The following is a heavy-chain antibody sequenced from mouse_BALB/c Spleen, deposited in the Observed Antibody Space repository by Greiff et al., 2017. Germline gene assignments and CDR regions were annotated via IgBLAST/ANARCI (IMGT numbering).Heavy chain of an antibody. D-gene: IGHD1-1*01. CDR3: ARSDYGSSYGWFAY. V-gene: IGHV1-9*01. CDR1: GYTFSSYW. J-gene: IGHJ3*01. CDR2: ILPGSGST. Sequence: VKLQESGAELMKPGASVKISCKATGYTFSSYWIEWVKQRPGHGLEWIGEILPGSGSTNYNEKFKGKATFTADTSSNTAYMQLSSLTSEDSAVYYCARSDYGSSYGWFAYWGQGTLVTVSA.